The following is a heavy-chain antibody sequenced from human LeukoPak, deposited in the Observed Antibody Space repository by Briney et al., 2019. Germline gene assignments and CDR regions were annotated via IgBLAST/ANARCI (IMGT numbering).Heavy chain of an antibody. D-gene: IGHD3-10*01. CDR2: IYYSGST. J-gene: IGHJ5*02. V-gene: IGHV4-59*01. CDR3: ARVEYYYGSGSYYNYWFDP. Sequence: SETLSLTCTVSGGSLSSYYWSWIRQPPGKGLEWIGYIYYSGSTNYNPSLKSRVTISVDTSKNQFSLKLSSVTAADTAVYYCARVEYYYGSGSYYNYWFDPWGQGTLVTVSS. CDR1: GGSLSSYY.